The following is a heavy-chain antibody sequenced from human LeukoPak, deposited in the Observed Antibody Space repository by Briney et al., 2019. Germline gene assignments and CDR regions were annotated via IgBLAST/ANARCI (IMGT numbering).Heavy chain of an antibody. CDR1: GFTFSSYA. J-gene: IGHJ4*02. Sequence: PGGSLRISCAASGFTFSSYAMSWVRQAPGKGLEWVSAISGSGGSTYYADSVKGRFTISRDNSKNTLYLQMNSLRAEDTAVYYCATISSGLYYFDYWGQGTLVTVSS. CDR3: ATISSGLYYFDY. V-gene: IGHV3-23*01. CDR2: ISGSGGST. D-gene: IGHD2-8*02.